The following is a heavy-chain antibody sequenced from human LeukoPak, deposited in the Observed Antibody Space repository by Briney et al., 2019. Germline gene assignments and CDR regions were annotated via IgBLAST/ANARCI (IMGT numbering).Heavy chain of an antibody. Sequence: GSLRLSCAASGFTFGSYAMYWVRQAPGKGLEWGSGIFGSGGSAHYADSVKGRFTISRDNSKNTVYLQMHRLRAEDTAIYYCAKTTTGYSSGRYPAWPIDYWGQGTLVTVSS. V-gene: IGHV3-23*01. CDR1: GFTFGSYA. J-gene: IGHJ4*02. D-gene: IGHD2-15*01. CDR2: IFGSGGSA. CDR3: AKTTTGYSSGRYPAWPIDY.